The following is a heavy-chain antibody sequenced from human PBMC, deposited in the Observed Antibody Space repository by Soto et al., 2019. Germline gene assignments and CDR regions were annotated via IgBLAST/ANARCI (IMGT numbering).Heavy chain of an antibody. J-gene: IGHJ4*02. D-gene: IGHD2-2*01. V-gene: IGHV3-30*18. Sequence: PGGSLRLSCAASGFTFSSYGMHWVRQAPGKGLEWVAVISYDGSNKYYADSVKGRFTISRDNSKNTLYLQMNSLRAEDTAVYYCAKWGYIVVVPAAMEDYWGQGTLVTVSS. CDR1: GFTFSSYG. CDR3: AKWGYIVVVPAAMEDY. CDR2: ISYDGSNK.